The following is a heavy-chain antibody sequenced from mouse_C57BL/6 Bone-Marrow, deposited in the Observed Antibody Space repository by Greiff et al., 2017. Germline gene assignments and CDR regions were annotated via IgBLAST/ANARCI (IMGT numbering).Heavy chain of an antibody. CDR2: ISSGGSYT. Sequence: EVQVVESGGDLVKPGGSLKLSCAASGFTFSSYGMSWVRQTPDKRLEWVATISSGGSYTYYPDSVKGRFTISRDNAKNTLYLQMSSLKSEDTAMYYCARTLYDYDGPSFAYWGQGTLVTVSA. CDR3: ARTLYDYDGPSFAY. V-gene: IGHV5-6*01. D-gene: IGHD2-4*01. CDR1: GFTFSSYG. J-gene: IGHJ3*01.